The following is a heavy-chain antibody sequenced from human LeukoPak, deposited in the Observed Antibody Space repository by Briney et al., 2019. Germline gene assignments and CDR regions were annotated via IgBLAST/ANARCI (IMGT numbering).Heavy chain of an antibody. Sequence: SQTLSLTCAISGDSVSSNSAAWNWIRQSPSRGLEWLGRTYYRSDWYYDYAVSVRSRITINPDTSKNQFSLQLNSVTPEDTAVYYCTRGRDGYSKGPFDYWGQGTLVTVTS. CDR2: TYYRSDWYY. V-gene: IGHV6-1*01. CDR3: TRGRDGYSKGPFDY. CDR1: GDSVSSNSAA. D-gene: IGHD5-24*01. J-gene: IGHJ4*02.